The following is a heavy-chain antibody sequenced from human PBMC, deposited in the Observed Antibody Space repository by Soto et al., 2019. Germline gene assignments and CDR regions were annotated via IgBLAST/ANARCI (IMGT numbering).Heavy chain of an antibody. J-gene: IGHJ5*02. CDR1: GGTFSSYA. CDR2: IIPIFGTA. D-gene: IGHD2-8*01. V-gene: IGHV1-69*13. CDR3: AREGCTNGVCFYNWFDT. Sequence: GASVKVSCKASGGTFSSYAISWVRQAPGQGLEWMGGIIPIFGTANYAQKFQGRVTITADESTSTAYMELSSLRSEDTAVYYCAREGCTNGVCFYNWFDTWGQGTLVTVSS.